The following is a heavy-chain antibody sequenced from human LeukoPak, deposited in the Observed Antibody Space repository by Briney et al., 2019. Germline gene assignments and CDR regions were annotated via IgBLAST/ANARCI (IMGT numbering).Heavy chain of an antibody. Sequence: GGSLRLSCAASRFTFSDYSMNWFRQAPGKGLEWVSSMSTSLNYIYYADSVKGRFTISRDDAKNLLYLEMNSLRAEDTAVYYCARSRGPLTYFDYWGQGTLVTVSS. CDR3: ARSRGPLTYFDY. J-gene: IGHJ4*02. CDR1: RFTFSDYS. D-gene: IGHD2-21*02. CDR2: MSTSLNYI. V-gene: IGHV3-21*06.